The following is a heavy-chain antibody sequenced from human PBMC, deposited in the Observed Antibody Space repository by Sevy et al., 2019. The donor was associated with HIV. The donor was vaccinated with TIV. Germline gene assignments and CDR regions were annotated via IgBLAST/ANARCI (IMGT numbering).Heavy chain of an antibody. V-gene: IGHV4-59*08. CDR1: GGSINSDH. J-gene: IGHJ3*01. Sequence: SETLSLTCTVSGGSINSDHWNWIRQPPGKGLEWFGYVYYTGGTNYNPSLKNRVTISVDRTKNQFSLKLTSVTAADTAVYYCARRNDFEVWGQGTMVTV. CDR3: ARRNDFEV. CDR2: VYYTGGT.